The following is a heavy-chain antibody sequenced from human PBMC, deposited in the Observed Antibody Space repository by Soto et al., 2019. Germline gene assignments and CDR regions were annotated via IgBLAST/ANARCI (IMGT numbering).Heavy chain of an antibody. Sequence: QVQLAASGGGVVQPGRSLRLSCAASGFTSIDYDIHWVRQAPGKGLEWLAMISYDGSNEHYTDSVKGRFTISRDNSKNSFYLQINSLGIEDMAVYYCPRGIKGAFDPWSQGTLVTVSS. V-gene: IGHV3-30*03. CDR3: PRGIKGAFDP. CDR2: ISYDGSNE. J-gene: IGHJ5*02. CDR1: GFTSIDYD.